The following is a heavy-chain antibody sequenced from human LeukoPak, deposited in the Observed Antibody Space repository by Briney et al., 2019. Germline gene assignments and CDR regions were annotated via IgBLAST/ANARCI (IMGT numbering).Heavy chain of an antibody. Sequence: GGSLRLSCAASGFTFSSYSMNWVRQAPGKGLEWVSSISSSSSYIYYADSVKGRFTISRDNAKNSLYLQMNSLRAEDTAVYYCARDGNYYGSERKMGYFDYWGQGTLVTVSS. D-gene: IGHD3-10*01. V-gene: IGHV3-21*01. CDR2: ISSSSSYI. J-gene: IGHJ4*02. CDR3: ARDGNYYGSERKMGYFDY. CDR1: GFTFSSYS.